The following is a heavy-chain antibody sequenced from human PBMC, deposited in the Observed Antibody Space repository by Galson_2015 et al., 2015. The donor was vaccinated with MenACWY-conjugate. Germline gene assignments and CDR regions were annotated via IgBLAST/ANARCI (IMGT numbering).Heavy chain of an antibody. Sequence: SLRLSCAASGFTFSSYDMHWVRQAPGKGLEWVAVISYDGSNKYYAESVKGRFTISRDNSENTLYLQMNSLRLEDTAVYYCAKEYGLRGTYVDGPFDIWGQGTMVTVSS. CDR1: GFTFSSYD. D-gene: IGHD3-10*02. V-gene: IGHV3-30*18. CDR3: AKEYGLRGTYVDGPFDI. J-gene: IGHJ3*02. CDR2: ISYDGSNK.